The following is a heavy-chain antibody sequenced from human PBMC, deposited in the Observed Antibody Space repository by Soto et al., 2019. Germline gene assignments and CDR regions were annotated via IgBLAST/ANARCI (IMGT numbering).Heavy chain of an antibody. CDR2: TIPVFHTA. V-gene: IGHV1-69*06. J-gene: IGHJ3*02. CDR3: ARGVYGSGNYYTGTSAFDI. CDR1: GGTLSDHG. D-gene: IGHD3-10*01. Sequence: QGQLEQSGAEVKKPGSSVKVSCQASGGTLSDHGVAWLRQAPGQGLEWMGGTIPVFHTAKYAQKFQGRVTVTEDTYTNIDYMELSSLRSEDTAFFFCARGVYGSGNYYTGTSAFDIWGQGTMVIVSS.